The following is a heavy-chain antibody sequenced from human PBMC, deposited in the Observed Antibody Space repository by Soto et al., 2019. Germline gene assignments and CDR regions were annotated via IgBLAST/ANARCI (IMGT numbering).Heavy chain of an antibody. CDR3: AKDRVIQLLPIWPDP. Sequence: QVHLVESGGGIVQPGTSLRLSCAASGFSFNKYGMHWVRQAPGKGLEWVAHVSSDGSNEYYADSVKGRFTISRDNSKSTLYLQLDSLRVDDTAVYYCAKDRVIQLLPIWPDPWGQGTLVTVSS. J-gene: IGHJ5*02. V-gene: IGHV3-30*18. CDR2: VSSDGSNE. CDR1: GFSFNKYG. D-gene: IGHD2-2*01.